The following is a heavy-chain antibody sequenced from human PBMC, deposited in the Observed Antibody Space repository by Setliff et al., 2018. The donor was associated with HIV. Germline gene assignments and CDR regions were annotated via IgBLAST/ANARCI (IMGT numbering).Heavy chain of an antibody. D-gene: IGHD3-3*02. CDR2: ISAYNGNT. V-gene: IGHV1-18*01. CDR3: ARGASLGRGGYYFDY. Sequence: ASVKVSCKASGYTFASYGISWVRQAPGQGLEWMGWISAYNGNTNYAQKLQGRVTITRDTSATTVYMELSSLRSEDTALYYCARGASLGRGGYYFDYWGQGTLVTVSS. J-gene: IGHJ4*02. CDR1: GYTFASYG.